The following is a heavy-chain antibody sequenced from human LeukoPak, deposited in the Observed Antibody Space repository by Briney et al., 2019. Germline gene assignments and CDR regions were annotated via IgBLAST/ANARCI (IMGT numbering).Heavy chain of an antibody. CDR2: IYPGDSDT. D-gene: IGHD3-10*01. CDR1: GYTFTNYW. J-gene: IGHJ4*02. Sequence: GESLKISCKGSGYTFTNYWIAWVRQLPGKGLEWMGIIYPGDSDTRYSPSFQGQVTVSADKSVSTAYLQWSSLKASDTAMYYCARRPTLGSGEDYWGQGTLVTVSS. CDR3: ARRPTLGSGEDY. V-gene: IGHV5-51*01.